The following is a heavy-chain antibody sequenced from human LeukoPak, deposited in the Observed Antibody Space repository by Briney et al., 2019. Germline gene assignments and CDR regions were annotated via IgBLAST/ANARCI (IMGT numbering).Heavy chain of an antibody. J-gene: IGHJ4*02. CDR2: INPSGGAT. D-gene: IGHD3-22*01. CDR1: GYTFTTYY. CDR3: ARDGSPHVSMTVVTSPDY. V-gene: IGHV1-46*01. Sequence: ALVKVSCKASGYTFTTYYMHWVRQAPGQGLEWMGIINPSGGATSYAQKFQGRVTMTRDTSTSTVYMELSSLRSEDTAVYYCARDGSPHVSMTVVTSPDYWGQGTLVTVSS.